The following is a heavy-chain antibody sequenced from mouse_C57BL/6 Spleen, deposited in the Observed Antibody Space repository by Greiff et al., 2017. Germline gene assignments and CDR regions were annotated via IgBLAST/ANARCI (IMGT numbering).Heavy chain of an antibody. J-gene: IGHJ3*01. Sequence: DVHLVESGGGLVKPGGSLKLSCAASGFTFSSYAMSWVRQTPEKRLEWVATISDGGSYTYYPDNVKGRFTISRDNAKNNLYLQMSHLKSEDTAMYYCARDLGQLGPGFAYWGKGTLVTVSA. CDR3: ARDLGQLGPGFAY. D-gene: IGHD3-2*01. CDR2: ISDGGSYT. V-gene: IGHV5-4*01. CDR1: GFTFSSYA.